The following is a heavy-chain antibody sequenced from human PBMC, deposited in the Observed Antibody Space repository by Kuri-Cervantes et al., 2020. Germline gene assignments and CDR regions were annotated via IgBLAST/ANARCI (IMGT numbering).Heavy chain of an antibody. V-gene: IGHV3-48*04. J-gene: IGHJ3*02. D-gene: IGHD6-19*01. CDR1: GFTFSSYW. Sequence: LSLTCAASGFTFSSYWMSWVRQAPGKGLEWVSYISSSGSTIYYADSVKGRFTISRDNAKNSLYLQMNTLRVDDTAVYYCASNPYTSDWYGAFNIWGQGTMVTVSS. CDR2: ISSSGSTI. CDR3: ASNPYTSDWYGAFNI.